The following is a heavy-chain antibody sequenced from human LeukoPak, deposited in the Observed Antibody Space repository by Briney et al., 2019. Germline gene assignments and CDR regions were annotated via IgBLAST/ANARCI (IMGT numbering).Heavy chain of an antibody. CDR1: GFTFSSYG. V-gene: IGHV3-30*02. J-gene: IGHJ4*02. D-gene: IGHD2-21*02. CDR3: AKNRVGVTSNFDY. Sequence: GGSLRLSCAASGFTFSSYGMHWVRQAPGKGLEWVAFIRYDGSNKYYADSVKGRFTISRDNSKNTLYLQMNSLRAEDTAVYYCAKNRVGVTSNFDYWGQGTLVTVSS. CDR2: IRYDGSNK.